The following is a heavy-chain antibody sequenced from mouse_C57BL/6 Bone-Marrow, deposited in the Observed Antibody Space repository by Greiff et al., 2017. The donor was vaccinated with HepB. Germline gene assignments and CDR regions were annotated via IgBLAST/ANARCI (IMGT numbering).Heavy chain of an antibody. CDR2: ISSGSSTI. V-gene: IGHV5-17*01. CDR1: GFTFSDYG. D-gene: IGHD2-4*01. CDR3: ARGHDYDGDYFDY. Sequence: EVNVVESGGGLVKPGGSLKLSCAASGFTFSDYGMHWVRQAPEKGLEWVAYISSGSSTIYYADTVKGRFTISRDNAKNTLFLQITSLRSEDTAMYYCARGHDYDGDYFDYWGQGTTLTVSS. J-gene: IGHJ2*01.